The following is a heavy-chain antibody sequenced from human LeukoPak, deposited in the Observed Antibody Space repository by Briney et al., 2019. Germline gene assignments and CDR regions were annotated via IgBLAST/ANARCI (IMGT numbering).Heavy chain of an antibody. CDR1: GFTVSSNY. CDR3: ARRDPTKIN. D-gene: IGHD1-26*01. Sequence: GSLRLSCAASGFTVSSNYMSWIRQPPGKGLEWIGSIYYSGSTYYNPSLKSRVTISVDTSKNQFSLKLSSVTAADTAVYYCARRDPTKINWGQGTLVTVSS. J-gene: IGHJ4*02. CDR2: IYYSGST. V-gene: IGHV4-39*01.